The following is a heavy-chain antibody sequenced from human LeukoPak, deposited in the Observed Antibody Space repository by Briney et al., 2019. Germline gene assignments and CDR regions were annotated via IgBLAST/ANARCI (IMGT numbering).Heavy chain of an antibody. J-gene: IGHJ2*01. D-gene: IGHD3-22*01. CDR3: ARGGYYDSSGWGPLWYFDL. V-gene: IGHV1-18*01. CDR2: ISAYNGNT. Sequence: GASVKVSCKASGYTFTSYGISWVRQAPGQGLEWMGWISAYNGNTNYAQKLQGRVTMTTDTSTSTAYMELRSLRSDDTAVYYCARGGYYDSSGWGPLWYFDLWGRGTLVTVSS. CDR1: GYTFTSYG.